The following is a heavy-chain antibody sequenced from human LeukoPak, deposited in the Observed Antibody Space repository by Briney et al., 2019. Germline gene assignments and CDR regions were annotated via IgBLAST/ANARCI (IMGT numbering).Heavy chain of an antibody. CDR1: GFTFSSYA. CDR3: AREGGSGWPRDYYYGMDV. Sequence: GGSLRLSCAASGFTFSSYAMSWVRQAPGKGLEWVSSISSSSSYIYYADSVKGRFTISRDNAKNSLYLQMNSLRAEDTAVYYCAREGGSGWPRDYYYGMDVWGQGTTVTVSS. CDR2: ISSSSSYI. J-gene: IGHJ6*02. V-gene: IGHV3-21*01. D-gene: IGHD6-19*01.